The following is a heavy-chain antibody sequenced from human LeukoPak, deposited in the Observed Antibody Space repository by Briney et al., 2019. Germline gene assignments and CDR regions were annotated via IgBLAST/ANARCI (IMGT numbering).Heavy chain of an antibody. V-gene: IGHV3-23*01. D-gene: IGHD3-10*01. CDR2: ISGSGDST. CDR3: AKDQGYYGSGSYKEYFQH. J-gene: IGHJ1*01. CDR1: GFTFSSYA. Sequence: GGSLRLSCAASGFTFSSYAMTWVRQAPGKGLEWVSAISGSGDSTYYADSVKGPFTTSRDNSKNTLYLQMDSLRAEDTAVYYCAKDQGYYGSGSYKEYFQHWGQGTLVTVSS.